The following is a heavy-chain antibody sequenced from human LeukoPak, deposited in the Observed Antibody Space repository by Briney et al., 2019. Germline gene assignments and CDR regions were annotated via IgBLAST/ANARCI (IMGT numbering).Heavy chain of an antibody. CDR1: GGSITSQY. D-gene: IGHD6-19*01. Sequence: SETMPLTCTISGGSITSQYWGWDRQPHRGWLGWIGYIYHTVTNSYNPSLKRRVTMSIDTSKNQVYLKLRAVTAGDSAVYYCGRLGSGWYADYWGEGTLVTVSS. CDR3: GRLGSGWYADY. J-gene: IGHJ4*02. V-gene: IGHV4-59*11. CDR2: IYHTVTN.